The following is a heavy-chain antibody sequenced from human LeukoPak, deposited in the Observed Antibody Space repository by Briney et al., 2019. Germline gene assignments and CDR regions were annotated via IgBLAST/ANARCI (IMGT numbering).Heavy chain of an antibody. D-gene: IGHD3-3*01. CDR3: AKDLRTPNVLRFLEWLFPHDY. V-gene: IGHV3-23*01. Sequence: PSETLSLTCAVYGGSFSGYYWSWVRQAPGKGLEWVSAISGSGGSTYYADSVKGRFTISRDNSKNTLYLQMNSLRAEDTAVYYCAKDLRTPNVLRFLEWLFPHDYWGQGTLVTVSS. CDR1: GGSFSGYY. J-gene: IGHJ4*02. CDR2: ISGSGGST.